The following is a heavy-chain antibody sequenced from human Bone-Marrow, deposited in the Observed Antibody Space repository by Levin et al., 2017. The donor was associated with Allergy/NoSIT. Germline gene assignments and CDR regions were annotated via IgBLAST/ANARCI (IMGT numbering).Heavy chain of an antibody. V-gene: IGHV4-30-4*01. Sequence: PSETLSLTCSVSGDSISSAYYYWRWIRQPPGKGLEWIVYMYYSGTTYYNPSLKSRISVSVDRSKNQFSLELSAVTAADTAVYYCVGSRHDHSFDYWGQGTLVSVSS. CDR1: GDSISSAYYY. D-gene: IGHD4-11*01. CDR3: VGSRHDHSFDY. J-gene: IGHJ4*02. CDR2: MYYSGTT.